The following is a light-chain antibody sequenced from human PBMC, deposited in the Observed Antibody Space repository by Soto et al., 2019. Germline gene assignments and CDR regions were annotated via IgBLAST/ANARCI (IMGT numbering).Light chain of an antibody. V-gene: IGKV1D-12*01. Sequence: DIEMTQTPSFVSASLGDRVTITCRASQGISSWLAWYKQKPGKAPKLLIYAASSLQSGVPSRFRGSGSGTHFTLTISSLKPEDFATYYCQQANTFPLTFGQGTRLEIK. J-gene: IGKJ5*01. CDR3: QQANTFPLT. CDR1: QGISSW. CDR2: AAS.